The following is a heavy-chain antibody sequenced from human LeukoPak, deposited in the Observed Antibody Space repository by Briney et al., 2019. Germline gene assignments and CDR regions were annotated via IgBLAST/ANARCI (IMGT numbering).Heavy chain of an antibody. Sequence: SETLSLTCTVSGVSISSYYWSWIRQPPGKGLEWIGSVYYTGASYYNPSLKSRVTISIDTSKNHFSLNLTSVTAADTAVYYCARGAPPQNWGQGALVTVSS. CDR3: ARGAPPQN. J-gene: IGHJ4*02. CDR1: GVSISSYY. V-gene: IGHV4-59*12. CDR2: VYYTGAS.